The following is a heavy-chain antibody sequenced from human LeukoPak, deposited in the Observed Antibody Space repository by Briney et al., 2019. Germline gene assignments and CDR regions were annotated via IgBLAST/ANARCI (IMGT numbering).Heavy chain of an antibody. CDR3: ARGTSGWPYYFDY. D-gene: IGHD6-19*01. Sequence: SETLSLTCAVSGGSISSYYWSWLRQPPGKRLEWIGYIYSSGSTNYNPSLKSRITVSVATSKNQFSLKLSSVTAADTAVYYCARGTSGWPYYFDYWGQGTLVTVSS. CDR1: GGSISSYY. V-gene: IGHV4-59*01. J-gene: IGHJ4*02. CDR2: IYSSGST.